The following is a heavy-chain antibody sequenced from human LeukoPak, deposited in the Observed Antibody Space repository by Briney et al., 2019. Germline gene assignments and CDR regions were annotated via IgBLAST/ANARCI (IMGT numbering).Heavy chain of an antibody. Sequence: GGSLRLSCAASGFTFSSYGMHWVRQAPGKGLEWVAVISYDGSNKYYADSVKGRFTISRDNSKNTLYLQMNSLRAEDTAVYYCARDTGGSLLYWGQGTLVTVSS. J-gene: IGHJ4*02. CDR3: ARDTGGSLLY. V-gene: IGHV3-30*03. CDR1: GFTFSSYG. D-gene: IGHD1-26*01. CDR2: ISYDGSNK.